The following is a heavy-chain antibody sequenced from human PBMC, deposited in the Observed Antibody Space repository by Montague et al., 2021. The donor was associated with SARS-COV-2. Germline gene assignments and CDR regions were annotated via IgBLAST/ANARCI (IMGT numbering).Heavy chain of an antibody. CDR1: GFAFNNFA. D-gene: IGHD3-3*01. CDR2: IFGSAAGT. J-gene: IGHJ6*02. Sequence: SLRLSCAASGFAFNNFAMSWVRQAPGKGLEWVSSIFGSAAGTYYGDSVKGRFTISRDNAKNSLYLQMNSLRAEDTAVYYCARGRITIFGVEDYYYSMDVWGQGTTVTVSS. CDR3: ARGRITIFGVEDYYYSMDV. V-gene: IGHV3-23*01.